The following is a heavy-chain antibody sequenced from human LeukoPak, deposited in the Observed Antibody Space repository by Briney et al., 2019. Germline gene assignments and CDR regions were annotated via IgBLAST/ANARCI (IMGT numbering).Heavy chain of an antibody. CDR3: AKASYNHQWPYYFDY. Sequence: GGSLRLSCAASRFTFSTYTMAWVRQVPGKGLEWVSAISAGGGDTYYADSVKGRFTISRDNSKNTLYLQMNSLRGEDTAIYYCAKASYNHQWPYYFDYWGQGTLVTVSS. CDR1: RFTFSTYT. D-gene: IGHD1-14*01. V-gene: IGHV3-23*01. J-gene: IGHJ4*02. CDR2: ISAGGGDT.